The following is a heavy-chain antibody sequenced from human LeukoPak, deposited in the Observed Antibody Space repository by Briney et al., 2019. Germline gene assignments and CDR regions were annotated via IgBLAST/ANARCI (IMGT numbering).Heavy chain of an antibody. CDR1: GYTFTSYD. D-gene: IGHD2-21*02. V-gene: IGHV1-8*02. CDR2: MNPNSGTT. J-gene: IGHJ3*01. CDR3: ASEGVVTAFDAFDV. Sequence: GASVKVSCKASGYTFTSYDINWVRQATGQGLEWMGWMNPNSGTTGYAQKFQGRVTFTRNTSMSAAYLELSSLRSEDTAVYFCASEGVVTAFDAFDVWGQGTMVTVSS.